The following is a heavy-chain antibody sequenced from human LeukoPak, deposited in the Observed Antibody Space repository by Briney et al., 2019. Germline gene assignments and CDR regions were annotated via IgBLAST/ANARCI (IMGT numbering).Heavy chain of an antibody. V-gene: IGHV3-53*01. Sequence: PGGSERLSCAAYGFTVSSNYMSWVRQAPGKGLEWVSFIYSDNTHYSGSVKGRFTISRDNSKNTLYLQMNSLRAEDTAVYYCARRAGAYSHPYDYWGQGTLVTVSS. CDR3: ARRAGAYSHPYDY. D-gene: IGHD4/OR15-4a*01. CDR1: GFTVSSNY. CDR2: IYSDNT. J-gene: IGHJ4*02.